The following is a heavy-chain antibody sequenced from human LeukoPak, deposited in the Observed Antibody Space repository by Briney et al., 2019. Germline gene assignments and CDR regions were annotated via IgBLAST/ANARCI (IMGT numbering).Heavy chain of an antibody. D-gene: IGHD6-13*01. CDR3: ARMGSSRTYFDY. CDR2: IDWDDDK. J-gene: IGHJ4*02. V-gene: IGHV2-70*11. Sequence: SESGPTLVNPTQTLTLTCTFSGFSPSTSGMCVSWIRQPPGKALEWLARIDWDDDKYYSTSLKTRLTISKDTSKNQVVLTLTNMDPVDTATYCCARMGSSRTYFDYWGQGTLVTVSS. CDR1: GFSPSTSGMC.